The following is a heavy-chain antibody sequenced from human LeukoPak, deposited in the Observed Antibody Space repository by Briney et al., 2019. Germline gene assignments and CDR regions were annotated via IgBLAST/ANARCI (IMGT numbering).Heavy chain of an antibody. CDR2: IYYSGST. CDR1: GGSISSYY. Sequence: SETLSLTCTVSGGSISSYYWSWIRQPPGKGLEWIGYIYYSGSTNYNPSLKSRVTISVDTSKNQFSLKLSSVTAADTAVYYCARQGQQLGFDYWGQGTLVTVSS. V-gene: IGHV4-59*01. CDR3: ARQGQQLGFDY. D-gene: IGHD6-13*01. J-gene: IGHJ4*02.